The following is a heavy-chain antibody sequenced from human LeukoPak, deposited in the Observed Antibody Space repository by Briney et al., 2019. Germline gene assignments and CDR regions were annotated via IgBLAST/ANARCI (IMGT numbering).Heavy chain of an antibody. CDR3: AGDDRRYCSGGTCYSRDY. CDR1: GGSSTVYY. Sequence: SETLSLTCAVYGGSSTVYYWSWIRQSPAKGLEWIVDLYQSGITHYNTSPTTRVTISVYTSKNQLSLRLRSVTAPGTAGYYCAGDDRRYCSGGTCYSRDYWGQGTLVTVSS. J-gene: IGHJ4*02. CDR2: LYQSGIT. D-gene: IGHD2-15*01. V-gene: IGHV4-34*01.